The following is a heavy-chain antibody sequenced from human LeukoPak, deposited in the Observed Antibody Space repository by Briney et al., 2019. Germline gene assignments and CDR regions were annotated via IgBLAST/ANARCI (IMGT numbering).Heavy chain of an antibody. CDR1: GFTFSSYS. J-gene: IGHJ4*02. CDR3: AKVTYGSGTYGAFDS. Sequence: GGSLRLSCAASGFTFSSYSMNWVRQAPGKGLEWVSAISDSGGRTFYADSVKGRFTISRDNSKNTLYLQMNSLRAEDTAIYYCAKVTYGSGTYGAFDSWGQGTLVTVSS. D-gene: IGHD3-10*01. CDR2: ISDSGGRT. V-gene: IGHV3-23*01.